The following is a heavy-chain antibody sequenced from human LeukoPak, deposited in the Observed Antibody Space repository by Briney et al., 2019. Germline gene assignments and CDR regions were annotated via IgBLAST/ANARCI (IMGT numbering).Heavy chain of an antibody. D-gene: IGHD3-3*01. CDR2: IKKDGSEK. V-gene: IGHV3-7*01. CDR3: ASRFWSGYYTGISDY. CDR1: GFTFSSYW. Sequence: GGSLRLSCAASGFTFSSYWMSWVRQAPGKGLEWVANIKKDGSEKYYVDSVKGRFTISRDNAKNSLYLQMNSLTAADTAVYYCASRFWSGYYTGISDYWGQGTLVTVSS. J-gene: IGHJ4*02.